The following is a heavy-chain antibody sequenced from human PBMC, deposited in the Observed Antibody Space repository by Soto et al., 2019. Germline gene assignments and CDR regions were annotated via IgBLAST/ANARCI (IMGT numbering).Heavy chain of an antibody. CDR1: GGSFSGYY. CDR2: INHSGST. J-gene: IGHJ4*02. Sequence: LSLTCAVYGGSFSGYYWRWIRQPPGKGLEWIGEINHSGSTNYNPSLKSRVTISVDTSKNQFSLKLSSVTAADTAVYYCARFSVVNCSSTSCYYFDYWGQGTLVIVSS. V-gene: IGHV4-34*01. CDR3: ARFSVVNCSSTSCYYFDY. D-gene: IGHD2-2*01.